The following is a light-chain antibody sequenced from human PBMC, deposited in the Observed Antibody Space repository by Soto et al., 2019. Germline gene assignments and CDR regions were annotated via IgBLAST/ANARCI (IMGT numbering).Light chain of an antibody. V-gene: IGLV1-40*01. CDR3: QSYDSSLSVDVV. CDR1: SSNIGAGYD. CDR2: DNI. J-gene: IGLJ2*01. Sequence: QSVLTQPPSVSGAPGQRVTISCTGSSSNIGAGYDVHWYQQLPGTAPKLLIYDNINRPSGVPDRFSGSKSGTSASLAITGLQAEDEADYYCQSYDSSLSVDVVFGGGTKLTVL.